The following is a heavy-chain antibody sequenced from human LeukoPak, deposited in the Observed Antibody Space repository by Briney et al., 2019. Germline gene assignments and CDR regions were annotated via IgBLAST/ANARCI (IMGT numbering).Heavy chain of an antibody. D-gene: IGHD1-7*01. V-gene: IGHV3-23*01. CDR1: GFTLSNYA. CDR3: AKRGTELELAD. CDR2: ISGSGGST. J-gene: IGHJ4*02. Sequence: PGGSLRLSCAASGFTLSNYAMSWVRQAPGKGLEWASGISGSGGSTYYAVSMNGRFTISRDNSKNTLYLQMNSLRAEDTAVYYCAKRGTELELADWGQGTLVTVSS.